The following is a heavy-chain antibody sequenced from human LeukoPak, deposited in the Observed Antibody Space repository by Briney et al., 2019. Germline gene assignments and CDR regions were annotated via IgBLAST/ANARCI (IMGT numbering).Heavy chain of an antibody. J-gene: IGHJ3*01. CDR2: IWYDGSKQ. CDR3: ARDLSQRWLPPGRGLDL. V-gene: IGHV3-33*08. CDR1: GFTFSSYG. Sequence: PGGSLRLSCTASGFTFSSYGIHWVRQAPGKGLEWVAFIWYDGSKQYFADSVKGRLTISRDNSNKTVFLQMNNVRVEDSAVYSCARDLSQRWLPPGRGLDLWGQGTMVTVSS. D-gene: IGHD5-24*01.